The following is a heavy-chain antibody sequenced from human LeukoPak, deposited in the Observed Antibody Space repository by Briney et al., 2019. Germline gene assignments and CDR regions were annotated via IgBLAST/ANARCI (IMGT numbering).Heavy chain of an antibody. J-gene: IGHJ4*02. CDR3: AKGYCSSTSCPLGY. Sequence: GGSLRLSCAASGFTFDDYAMHWVRHAPGKGLEWVSGISWNSGSIGYADSVKGRFTISRDNAKNSLYLQMNSLRAEDTALYYCAKGYCSSTSCPLGYWGQGTLVTVSS. V-gene: IGHV3-9*01. CDR2: ISWNSGSI. CDR1: GFTFDDYA. D-gene: IGHD2-2*01.